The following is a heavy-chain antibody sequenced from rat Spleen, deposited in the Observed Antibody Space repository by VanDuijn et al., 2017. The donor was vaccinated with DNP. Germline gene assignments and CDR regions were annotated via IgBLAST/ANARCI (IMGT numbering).Heavy chain of an antibody. CDR2: ISYSGST. V-gene: IGHV3-1*01. D-gene: IGHD3-7*01. CDR3: ATSESAGFVY. CDR1: GYSITSNY. J-gene: IGHJ2*01. Sequence: EVQLQESGPGLVKPSQSLSLTCSVTGYSITSNYWAWIRKFPGNKMEWMGYISYSGSTGYNPSLKSRISITRDTSRNQFFLQVISVSPEDTATYYCATSESAGFVYWGQGVMVTVSS.